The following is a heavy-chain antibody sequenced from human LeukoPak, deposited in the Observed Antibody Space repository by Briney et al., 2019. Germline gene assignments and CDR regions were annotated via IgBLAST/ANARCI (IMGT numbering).Heavy chain of an antibody. CDR1: GFTFSSYS. V-gene: IGHV3-48*01. D-gene: IGHD3-3*01. J-gene: IGHJ6*03. CDR3: ARDALYYDFWSGYYRTPLYYYYYYMDV. Sequence: PGGSLRLSCAASGFTFSSYSMNWVRQAPGKGLEWVSYISSSSSTIYYADSVKGRFTISRDNAKNSLYLQMNSLRAEDTAVYYCARDALYYDFWSGYYRTPLYYYYYYMDVWGKGTTVTVSS. CDR2: ISSSSSTI.